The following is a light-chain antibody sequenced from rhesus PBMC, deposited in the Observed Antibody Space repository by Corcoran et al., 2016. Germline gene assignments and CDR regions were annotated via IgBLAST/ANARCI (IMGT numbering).Light chain of an antibody. CDR2: FAS. V-gene: IGKV6-55*01. J-gene: IGKJ3*01. CDR3: QQSSSFPFT. Sequence: EIVLTQSPAFQSVTLKEKVTITCQASQSIGSSLHWYQQRPDQSPKLLIRFASQSISGVPARFSGGGSGTDFSLTINSLEAEDAATFYCQQSSSFPFTFGPGTKLDIK. CDR1: QSIGSS.